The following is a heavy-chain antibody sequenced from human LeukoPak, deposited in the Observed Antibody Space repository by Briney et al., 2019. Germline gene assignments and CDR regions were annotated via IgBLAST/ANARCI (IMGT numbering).Heavy chain of an antibody. CDR1: GYSISSGYY. CDR3: ARHLALGTVVVRRDAFDI. V-gene: IGHV4-38-2*02. CDR2: IYHSGST. J-gene: IGHJ3*02. D-gene: IGHD2-2*03. Sequence: PSETLSLTCTVSGYSISSGYYWGWIRQPPGKGLEWIGSIYHSGSTYYNPSLKSRVTISVDTSKNQFSLKLSSVTAADTAVYYCARHLALGTVVVRRDAFDIWGQGTMVTVSP.